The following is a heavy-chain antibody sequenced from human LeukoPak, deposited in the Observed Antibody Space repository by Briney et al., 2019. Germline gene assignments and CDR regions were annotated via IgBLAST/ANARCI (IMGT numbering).Heavy chain of an antibody. CDR2: IYSGGST. D-gene: IGHD6-19*01. J-gene: IGHJ2*01. V-gene: IGHV3-53*01. CDR1: GFTVSSNY. CDR3: ARDPSIAVAGGWYFDL. Sequence: PGGSLRLSCAASGFTVSSNYMSWVRQAPGKGLEWVSVIYSGGSTYYADSVKGRFTISRDNSKNTLYLQMNSLRAEDTAVYYCARDPSIAVAGGWYFDLWGRGTLVTVSS.